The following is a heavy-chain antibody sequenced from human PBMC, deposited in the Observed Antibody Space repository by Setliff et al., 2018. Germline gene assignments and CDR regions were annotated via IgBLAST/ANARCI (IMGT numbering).Heavy chain of an antibody. Sequence: ASVKVSCKASGYTFTESIVSWVRQAPGQGLEWLGWIGVYSGNTYTAQRFQGRVTMTTDTSTNMAYLELRGLRSDDTAVYYCARLVRYCTRTSCQRTPGAEYWGQGTLVTVSS. CDR1: GYTFTESI. V-gene: IGHV1-18*01. J-gene: IGHJ4*02. CDR2: IGVYSGNT. D-gene: IGHD2-2*01. CDR3: ARLVRYCTRTSCQRTPGAEY.